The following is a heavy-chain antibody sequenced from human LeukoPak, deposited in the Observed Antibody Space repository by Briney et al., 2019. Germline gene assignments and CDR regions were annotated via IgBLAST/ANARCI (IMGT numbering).Heavy chain of an antibody. Sequence: GESLKISCKGSGYSFTSYWIGWVRHMPGKGLEWMGIIYPGDSDTRYSPSFQGQVTIPADKSISTAYLQWSSLKASDTAMYYCARHRDCSSTSCYSHWFDPWGQGTLVTVSS. CDR3: ARHRDCSSTSCYSHWFDP. CDR2: IYPGDSDT. D-gene: IGHD2-2*01. CDR1: GYSFTSYW. V-gene: IGHV5-51*01. J-gene: IGHJ5*02.